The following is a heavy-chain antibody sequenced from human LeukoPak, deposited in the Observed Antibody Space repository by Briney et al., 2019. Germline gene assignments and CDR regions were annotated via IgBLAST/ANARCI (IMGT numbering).Heavy chain of an antibody. J-gene: IGHJ6*02. D-gene: IGHD5-12*01. V-gene: IGHV1-69*04. CDR2: IIPILGIA. Sequence: SVKVSCKASGGTFSSYAISWVRQAPGQGLEWMGRIIPILGIANYAQKFQGRVMITADKSTSTAYMELSSLRSEDTAVYYCAREEEVGGYDYYYYGMDVWGQGTTVTVSS. CDR1: GGTFSSYA. CDR3: AREEEVGGYDYYYYGMDV.